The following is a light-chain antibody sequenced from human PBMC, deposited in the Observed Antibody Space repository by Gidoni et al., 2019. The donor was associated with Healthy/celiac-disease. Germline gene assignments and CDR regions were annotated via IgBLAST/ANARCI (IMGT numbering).Light chain of an antibody. CDR2: GAS. J-gene: IGKJ4*01. CDR3: QQYDSSLVT. V-gene: IGKV3-20*01. CDR1: QSVRSSH. Sequence: EIVLTQSPGTLSLSPGERATLSCRASQSVRSSHLAWYQQKPDQAPRLLIYGASSRATGIPDRFSGSGSGTDFTLTISRLEPEDFAVYYCQQYDSSLVTFGGGTKVETK.